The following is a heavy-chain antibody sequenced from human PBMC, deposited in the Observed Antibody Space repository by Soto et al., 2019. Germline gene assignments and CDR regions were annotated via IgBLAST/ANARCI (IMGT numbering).Heavy chain of an antibody. V-gene: IGHV1-3*01. CDR2: IDPGSGDA. Sequence: GASVKVSCKPSGYTLTNYAIHWVRQAAGQGLEWLGWIDPGSGDATYSQKFQGRITLSRDNSASTFYMDLSSLTSEDTSVYFCTRDLNGGNPFDYWGQGTLVTVSS. J-gene: IGHJ4*02. CDR3: TRDLNGGNPFDY. CDR1: GYTLTNYA. D-gene: IGHD2-8*01.